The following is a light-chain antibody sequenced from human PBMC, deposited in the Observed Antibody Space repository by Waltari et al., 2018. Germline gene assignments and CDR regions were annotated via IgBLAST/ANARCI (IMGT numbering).Light chain of an antibody. CDR3: QQTYSTPHT. J-gene: IGKJ2*01. CDR2: GAS. CDR1: QRISSY. V-gene: IGKV1-39*01. Sequence: DIQMTQSPSSLSVSVGDRATITCRASQRISSYLNWYQQIPGQAPKLLIYGASSLQSGVPSRFSGSGSGTHFALTISSLQSADFATYYCQQTYSTPHTFGQGTTLEIK.